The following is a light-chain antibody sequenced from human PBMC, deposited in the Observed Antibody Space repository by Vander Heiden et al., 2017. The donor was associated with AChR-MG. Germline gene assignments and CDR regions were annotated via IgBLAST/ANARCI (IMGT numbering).Light chain of an antibody. V-gene: IGLV2-14*01. CDR1: SSDVGGYNY. CDR3: SSYTSSSTVV. J-gene: IGLJ2*01. Sequence: QSALTQPASVSGSPGQSITLSCTGTSSDVGGYNYVSWYQQHPGKAHKLMIYDVSKRPSGVSNRFSGSKSGNTASLTISGLQAEDEADYYCSSYTSSSTVVFGGGTKLTVL. CDR2: DVS.